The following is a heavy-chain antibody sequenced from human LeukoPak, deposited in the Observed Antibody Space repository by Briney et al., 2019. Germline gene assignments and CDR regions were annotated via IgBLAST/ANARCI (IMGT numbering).Heavy chain of an antibody. J-gene: IGHJ4*02. Sequence: ASVKASCKASGYTFTGYYMHWVRQAPGQGLEWMGWINPNSGGTNYAQKFQGRVTMTRDTSISTAYMELSRLRSDDTAVYYCARAGWELQYYFDYWGQGTLVTVSS. V-gene: IGHV1-2*02. CDR3: ARAGWELQYYFDY. D-gene: IGHD1-26*01. CDR1: GYTFTGYY. CDR2: INPNSGGT.